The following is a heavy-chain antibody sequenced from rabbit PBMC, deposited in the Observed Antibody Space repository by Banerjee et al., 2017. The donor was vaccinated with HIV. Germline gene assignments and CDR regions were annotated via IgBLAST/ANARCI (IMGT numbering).Heavy chain of an antibody. CDR2: IYTGSGGT. V-gene: IGHV1S45*01. D-gene: IGHD2-1*01. J-gene: IGHJ4*01. Sequence: QEQLVESGGDLVKPEGSLTLTCTASGFSFSGGFWMCWVRQAPGKGLEWIGCIYTGSGGTVYASWAKGRFTISKTSSTTVTLQMTSLTAADTATYFCARGTGGGGDGANLWGPGTLVTVS. CDR3: ARGTGGGGDGANL. CDR1: GFSFSGGFW.